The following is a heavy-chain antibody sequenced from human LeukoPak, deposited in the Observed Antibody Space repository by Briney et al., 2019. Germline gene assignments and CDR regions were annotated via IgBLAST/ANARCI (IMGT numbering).Heavy chain of an antibody. CDR3: ARGDYYGSGFSSGDY. D-gene: IGHD3-10*01. Sequence: LAGGSLRLSCAASGFTFDNYGMTWVRQVPGKGLEWVSGVNWNGGSTGYADSVKGRFTISRDNAKNSLYLQMNSLRAEDTALYYCARGDYYGSGFSSGDYWGQGTLVTVSS. CDR2: VNWNGGST. J-gene: IGHJ4*02. CDR1: GFTFDNYG. V-gene: IGHV3-20*04.